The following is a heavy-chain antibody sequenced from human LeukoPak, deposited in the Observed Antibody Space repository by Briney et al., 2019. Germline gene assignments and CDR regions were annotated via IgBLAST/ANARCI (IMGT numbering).Heavy chain of an antibody. V-gene: IGHV3-11*01. Sequence: GGSLRLSCAASGFIFSDFYMTWIRQAPGKGLEWISYISTLGHTIYYADSVKGRFTISRDNAKNSLYLQMNNLRADDTAVYYCAYSGRFGELFDWGQGTLVTVSS. J-gene: IGHJ4*02. CDR1: GFIFSDFY. D-gene: IGHD3-10*01. CDR3: AYSGRFGELFD. CDR2: ISTLGHTI.